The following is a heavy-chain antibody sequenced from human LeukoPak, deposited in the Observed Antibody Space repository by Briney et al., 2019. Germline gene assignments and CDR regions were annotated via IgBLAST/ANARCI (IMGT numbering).Heavy chain of an antibody. Sequence: PGGSLRLSCAASGFTFSSYGMHWVRQAPGKGLEWVAVISYDGSNKYYADSVKGRFTISGDNSKNTLYLQMNSLRAEDTAVYYCAKARNAGYSSGSADYWGQGTLVTVSS. V-gene: IGHV3-30*18. D-gene: IGHD6-19*01. J-gene: IGHJ4*02. CDR1: GFTFSSYG. CDR3: AKARNAGYSSGSADY. CDR2: ISYDGSNK.